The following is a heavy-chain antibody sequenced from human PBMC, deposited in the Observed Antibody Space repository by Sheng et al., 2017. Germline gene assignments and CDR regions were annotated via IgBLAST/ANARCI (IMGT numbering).Heavy chain of an antibody. CDR3: VRPRTAATTXDAFDI. CDR2: IYHSGST. D-gene: IGHD2-15*01. J-gene: IGHJ3*02. CDR1: GYSISSGYY. Sequence: QVQLQESGPGLVKPSETLSLTCTVSGYSISSGYYWGWIRQPPGKGLEWIGSIYHSGSTYYNPSLKSRVTISVDTSKNQLSLKLSSVTAADTAVYYCVRPRTAATTXDAFDIVGPRGQWSPSL. V-gene: IGHV4-38-2*02.